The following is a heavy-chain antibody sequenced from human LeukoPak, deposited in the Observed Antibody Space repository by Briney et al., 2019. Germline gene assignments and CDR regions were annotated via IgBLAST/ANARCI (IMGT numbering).Heavy chain of an antibody. CDR3: ARGGGSYTFDY. V-gene: IGHV1-3*01. CDR2: INAGNGNT. J-gene: IGHJ4*02. Sequence: ASVKVSCKASGYTFTSYGISWVRQAPGQRLEWMGWINAGNGNTKYSQKFQGRVTITRDTSASTAYMGLSSLRSEDTAVYYCARGGGSYTFDYWGQGTLVTVSS. D-gene: IGHD1-26*01. CDR1: GYTFTSYG.